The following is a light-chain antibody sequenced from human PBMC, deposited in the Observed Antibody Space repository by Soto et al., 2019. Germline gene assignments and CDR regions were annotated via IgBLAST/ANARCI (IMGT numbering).Light chain of an antibody. CDR2: DAW. CDR3: QQRSSWLT. V-gene: IGKV3-11*01. CDR1: QSVSSY. J-gene: IGKJ4*01. Sequence: IVLTQSPATLSLSPGERATLSCRASQSVSSYLAWYQQKPGQAPRLLIYDAWKRATGVPARFSGSGSGTDFTLTISSLEPEDFADYYCQQRSSWLTFGGGTKVE.